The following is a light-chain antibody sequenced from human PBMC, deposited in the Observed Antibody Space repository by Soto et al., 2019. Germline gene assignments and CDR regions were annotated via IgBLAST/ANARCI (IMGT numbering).Light chain of an antibody. CDR1: QDVSRY. Sequence: DIQMTQSPSTLSASVGDRVTITCRASQDVSRYLAWYQQKAGKAPKLLIYGASTLQSGVPSRFSGFGSGTEFTLTISSLQPEDFATYHCQQLQRTPFTFGPGTTVDV. J-gene: IGKJ3*01. CDR3: QQLQRTPFT. CDR2: GAS. V-gene: IGKV1-9*01.